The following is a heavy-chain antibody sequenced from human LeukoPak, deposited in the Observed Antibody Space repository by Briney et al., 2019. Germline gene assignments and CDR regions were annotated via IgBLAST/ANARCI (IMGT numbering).Heavy chain of an antibody. CDR3: ARDNRVGELLFD. V-gene: IGHV1-69*13. D-gene: IGHD1-26*01. CDR2: IIPIVGTA. Sequence: SVNVSFTASGGTFSIYAISWGRQAPGQGLEWMGGIIPIVGTANYAQKFQGRVTITADESTSTAYMELSSLRSEDTAVYYCARDNRVGELLFDWGQRTLVTVSS. CDR1: GGTFSIYA. J-gene: IGHJ4*02.